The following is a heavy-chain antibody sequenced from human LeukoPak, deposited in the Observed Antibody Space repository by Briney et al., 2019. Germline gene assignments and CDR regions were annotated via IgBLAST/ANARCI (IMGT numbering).Heavy chain of an antibody. CDR3: AREGLGYGDFDY. CDR1: GFSFSSFK. J-gene: IGHJ4*02. Sequence: GGSLRLSCAASGFSFSSFKMTWVRQAPGKGLEWVSYISNRDKDTNCADSVKGRFTISRDNAKNSLYLQMNSLRAEDTAVYYCAREGLGYGDFDYWGQGTLVTVSS. CDR2: ISNRDKDT. V-gene: IGHV3-48*03. D-gene: IGHD5-18*01.